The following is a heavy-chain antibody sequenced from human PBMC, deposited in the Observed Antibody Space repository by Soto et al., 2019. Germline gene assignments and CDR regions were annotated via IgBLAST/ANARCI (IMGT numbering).Heavy chain of an antibody. J-gene: IGHJ6*02. CDR3: AMGYGSGSYYKGPDYYYGMDV. V-gene: IGHV6-1*01. Sequence: SQTLSLTCAISGDSVSSNSAAWNWVRQSPSRGLEWLGRTYYRSKWYNDYAVSVKSRITINPDTSKNQFSLQLNSVTPEDTAVYYCAMGYGSGSYYKGPDYYYGMDVWGQGTTVTVSS. D-gene: IGHD3-10*01. CDR2: TYYRSKWYN. CDR1: GDSVSSNSAA.